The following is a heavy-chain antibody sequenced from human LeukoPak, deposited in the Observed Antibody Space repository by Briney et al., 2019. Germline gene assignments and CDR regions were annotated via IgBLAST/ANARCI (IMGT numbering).Heavy chain of an antibody. Sequence: ASVKVSCKASGYTFTSYAMNWVRQAPGQGLEWMGWINTNTGNPTYAQGFTGRFVFSLDTSVSTAYLQISSLKAEDTAVYYCARGTERDGSGWYIPEKWGQGTLVTVSS. CDR3: ARGTERDGSGWYIPEK. D-gene: IGHD6-19*01. J-gene: IGHJ4*02. CDR1: GYTFTSYA. CDR2: INTNTGNP. V-gene: IGHV7-4-1*02.